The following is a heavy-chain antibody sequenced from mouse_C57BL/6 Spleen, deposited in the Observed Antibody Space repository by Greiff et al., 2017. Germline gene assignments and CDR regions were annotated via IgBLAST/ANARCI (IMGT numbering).Heavy chain of an antibody. J-gene: IGHJ1*03. CDR2: IYPGDGDT. D-gene: IGHD2-1*01. Sequence: QVHVKQSGPELVKPGASVKISCKASGYAFSSSWMNWVKQRPGKGLEWIGRIYPGDGDTNYNGKCKGKSTLAADKSSSTAYMQLSSLTSEDSAVYVCAREDYGNPLLDVWGTGTTVTVSS. CDR1: GYAFSSSW. CDR3: AREDYGNPLLDV. V-gene: IGHV1-82*01.